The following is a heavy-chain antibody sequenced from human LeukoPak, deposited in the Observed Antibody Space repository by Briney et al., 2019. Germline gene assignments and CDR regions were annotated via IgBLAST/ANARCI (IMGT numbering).Heavy chain of an antibody. Sequence: ASVKVSCKASGYTFTGYYMHWVRQAPGQGLEWMGWISAYNGNTNYAQKLQGRVTMTTDTSTSTAYMELRSLRSDDTAVYYCARRDYGYSDYWGQGTLVTVSS. CDR1: GYTFTGYY. CDR3: ARRDYGYSDY. J-gene: IGHJ4*02. CDR2: ISAYNGNT. V-gene: IGHV1-18*04. D-gene: IGHD4-17*01.